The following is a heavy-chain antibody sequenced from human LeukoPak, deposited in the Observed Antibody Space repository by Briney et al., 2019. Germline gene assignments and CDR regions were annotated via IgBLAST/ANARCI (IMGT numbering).Heavy chain of an antibody. D-gene: IGHD3-16*01. Sequence: PPETLSLTCTVSGGSISSYYCSWVRQPPGQGLGWIGDIYYSGSTNYNPSLKTRVTISVDTSKNQFSLKLSSVTAADTAVYYCARDRRGGRYGVWFDPRGQGTVVTVSS. V-gene: IGHV4-59*01. CDR1: GGSISSYY. CDR3: ARDRRGGRYGVWFDP. CDR2: IYYSGST. J-gene: IGHJ5*02.